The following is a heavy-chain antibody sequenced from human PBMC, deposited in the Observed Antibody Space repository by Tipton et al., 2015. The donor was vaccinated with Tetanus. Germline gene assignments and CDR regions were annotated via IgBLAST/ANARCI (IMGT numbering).Heavy chain of an antibody. CDR3: AREADCSGGSCFSGDFDN. D-gene: IGHD2-15*01. Sequence: FLRLSCAASGFIFSSYGIHWVRQAPGKGLEWVAVSWYDGTDKYYADFVKGRFTISRDNSKNTLYLQMNSLRAEDTAVYYCAREADCSGGSCFSGDFDNWGQGTQVTVSS. J-gene: IGHJ4*02. CDR1: GFIFSSYG. CDR2: SWYDGTDK. V-gene: IGHV3-33*01.